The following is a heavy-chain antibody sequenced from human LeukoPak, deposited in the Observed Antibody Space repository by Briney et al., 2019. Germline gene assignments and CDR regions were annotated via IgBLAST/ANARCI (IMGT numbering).Heavy chain of an antibody. CDR2: IWYDGSNK. Sequence: PGGSLRLSCAASGFTFSSYGMHWVRQAPGKGLEWVAVIWYDGSNKYYADSVKGRFTTSRDNSKNTLYLQMNSLRAEDTAVYYCARARRAGGVGPNYGMDVWGQGTTVTVSS. J-gene: IGHJ6*02. CDR3: ARARRAGGVGPNYGMDV. D-gene: IGHD2-8*02. CDR1: GFTFSSYG. V-gene: IGHV3-33*08.